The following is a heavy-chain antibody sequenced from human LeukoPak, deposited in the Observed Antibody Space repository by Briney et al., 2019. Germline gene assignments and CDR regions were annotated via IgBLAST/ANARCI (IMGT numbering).Heavy chain of an antibody. Sequence: PGGSLRLSCAASGAASGFVFSHAWMSWVRQAPGKGLEWVGPIKSKPSGETIDYAAPVKGRFTISRDDSKNTLFLQMDSLKTEDTAVYYCNWVRGLNTYYYMDNWGKGTTVTVSS. J-gene: IGHJ6*03. CDR1: GFVFSHAW. D-gene: IGHD3-10*01. CDR3: NWVRGLNTYYYMDN. V-gene: IGHV3-15*01. CDR2: IKSKPSGETI.